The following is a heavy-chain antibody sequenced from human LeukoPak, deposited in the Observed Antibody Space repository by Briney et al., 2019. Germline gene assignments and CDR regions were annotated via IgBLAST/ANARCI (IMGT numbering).Heavy chain of an antibody. D-gene: IGHD4-17*01. CDR3: ARDPSSDYVMDY. J-gene: IGHJ4*02. V-gene: IGHV3-30-3*01. Sequence: PGGSLRLSCAASGFTFSSYAMHWVRQAPGKGLEWVAVISYEGSNKYYADSVKGRFTISRDNSKNTLYLQMNSLRAEDTAVYHCARDPSSDYVMDYWGQGTLVTVSS. CDR2: ISYEGSNK. CDR1: GFTFSSYA.